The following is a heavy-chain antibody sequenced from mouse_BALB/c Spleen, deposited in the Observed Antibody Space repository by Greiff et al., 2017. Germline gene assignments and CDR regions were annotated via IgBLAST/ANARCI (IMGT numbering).Heavy chain of an antibody. D-gene: IGHD2-4*01. CDR2: INPGSGGT. Sequence: VKLMESGAELVRPGTSVKVSCKASGYAFTNYLIEWVKQRPGQGLEWIGVINPGSGGTNYNEKFKGKATLTADKSSSTAYMQLSSLTSDDSAVYFCARRGIYYDYVYYAMDYWGQGTSVTVSS. CDR3: ARRGIYYDYVYYAMDY. V-gene: IGHV1-54*03. CDR1: GYAFTNYL. J-gene: IGHJ4*01.